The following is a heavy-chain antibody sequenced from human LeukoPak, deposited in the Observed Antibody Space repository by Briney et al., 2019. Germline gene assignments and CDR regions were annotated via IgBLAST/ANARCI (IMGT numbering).Heavy chain of an antibody. Sequence: GGALRLSCAGSGFTFDDYGMSWVRQAPGKGLELVSGINWNGGTTGYADSVMGRFTISRDNAKNSLYLQMNSLRAEDTALYYCARDYSNTQYYDILTGWASWGQGTLVTVSS. J-gene: IGHJ5*02. V-gene: IGHV3-20*04. CDR1: GFTFDDYG. D-gene: IGHD3-9*01. CDR2: INWNGGTT. CDR3: ARDYSNTQYYDILTGWAS.